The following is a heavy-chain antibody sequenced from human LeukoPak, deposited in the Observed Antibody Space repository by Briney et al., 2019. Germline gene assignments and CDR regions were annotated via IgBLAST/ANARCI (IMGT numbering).Heavy chain of an antibody. D-gene: IGHD2-2*01. V-gene: IGHV3-23*01. CDR1: GFTFSSYA. Sequence: GGSLRLSCAASGFTFSSYAMNWVRQAPGKGLEWVSSISGSGGNTYYADSVKGRFTISRDNSKNTLYLQMNSLRAEDTALYYCAKAYCSGTRCYRDYWGQGTLVTVFS. J-gene: IGHJ4*02. CDR3: AKAYCSGTRCYRDY. CDR2: ISGSGGNT.